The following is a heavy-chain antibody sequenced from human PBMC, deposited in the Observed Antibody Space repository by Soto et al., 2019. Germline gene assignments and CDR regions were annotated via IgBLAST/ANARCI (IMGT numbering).Heavy chain of an antibody. V-gene: IGHV4-34*01. J-gene: IGHJ4*02. Sequence: PSETLSLTCAVYGGSFSGYYWSWIRQPPGKGLEWIGEINHSGSTNYNPSLKSRVTISVDTSKNQFSLKLSSVTAADTAVYYCARARTMVRGVINRIFDYWGQGTLVTVSS. CDR2: INHSGST. CDR3: ARARTMVRGVINRIFDY. D-gene: IGHD3-10*01. CDR1: GGSFSGYY.